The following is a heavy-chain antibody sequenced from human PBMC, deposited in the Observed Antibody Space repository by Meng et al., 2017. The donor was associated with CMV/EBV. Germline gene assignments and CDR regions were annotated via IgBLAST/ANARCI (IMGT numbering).Heavy chain of an antibody. CDR2: ISAYNGNT. D-gene: IGHD3-3*01. CDR1: GYTFTSYG. Sequence: ASVKVSCKASGYTFTSYGISWVRQAPGQGLEWMGWISAYNGNTNYAQKLQGRVTMTTDTSTSTAYMELRSLRSDDTAVYYCARAPYYDFWSGYPPDVWGQGTTVTVSS. V-gene: IGHV1-18*01. J-gene: IGHJ6*02. CDR3: ARAPYYDFWSGYPPDV.